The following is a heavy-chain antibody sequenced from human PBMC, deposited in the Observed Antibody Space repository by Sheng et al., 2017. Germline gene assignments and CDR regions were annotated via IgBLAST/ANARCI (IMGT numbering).Heavy chain of an antibody. CDR3: ARHGRRGFIAVAIRGAHIDY. CDR1: GGSFSGYY. CDR2: IHHSGST. D-gene: IGHD6-19*01. V-gene: IGHV4-34*01. Sequence: QVLLQQWGAGLLKPSETLSLTCAVYGGSFSGYYWSWIRQPPGKGLEWIGEIHHSGSTNYNPSLKSRVTISIDASKNQFSLKLSSVTAADTAVYYCARHGRRGFIAVAIRGAHIDYWARERWSPSPQ. J-gene: IGHJ4*02.